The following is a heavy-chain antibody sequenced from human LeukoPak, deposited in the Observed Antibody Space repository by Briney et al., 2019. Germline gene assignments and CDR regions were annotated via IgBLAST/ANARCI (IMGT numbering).Heavy chain of an antibody. CDR2: IYTSGST. CDR1: GGSISSYY. Sequence: SETLSLTCTVSGGSISSYYWSWIRQPAGKGLEWIGRIYTSGSTNYNPSLKSRVTVSVDTSKNQFSLKLNSVTAAGTAVYYCARGERYYYYYMDVWGKGTTVTVSS. V-gene: IGHV4-4*07. D-gene: IGHD1-26*01. J-gene: IGHJ6*03. CDR3: ARGERYYYYYMDV.